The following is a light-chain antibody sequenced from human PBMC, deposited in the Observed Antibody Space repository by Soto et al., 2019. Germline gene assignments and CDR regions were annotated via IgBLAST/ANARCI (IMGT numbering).Light chain of an antibody. CDR2: DAS. CDR3: QQRSNWPLT. Sequence: EIVLTQSPAPLSLSPGERATLSCRASQSVSSYLAWYQQKPGQAPRLLIYDASNRATGIPARFSGSGSGTDFTLTISSLEPADFAVYYCQQRSNWPLTFGQGTKVEIK. CDR1: QSVSSY. J-gene: IGKJ1*01. V-gene: IGKV3-11*01.